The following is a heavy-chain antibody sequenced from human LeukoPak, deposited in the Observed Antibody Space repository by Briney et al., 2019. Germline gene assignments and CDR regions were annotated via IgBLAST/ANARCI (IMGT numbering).Heavy chain of an antibody. CDR3: ARDPKWLRYAFDI. D-gene: IGHD5-12*01. Sequence: SGGSLRLSCAASGFTFSSYWMSWVRRAPGKGLEWVANIKQDGSEKYYVDSVKGRFTISRDNAKNSLYLQMNSLRAEDTAVYYCARDPKWLRYAFDIWGQGTMVTVSS. CDR1: GFTFSSYW. CDR2: IKQDGSEK. J-gene: IGHJ3*02. V-gene: IGHV3-7*01.